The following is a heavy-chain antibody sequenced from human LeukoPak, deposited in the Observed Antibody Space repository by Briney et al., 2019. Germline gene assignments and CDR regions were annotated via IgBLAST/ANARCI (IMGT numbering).Heavy chain of an antibody. CDR1: GGSISTSNYY. V-gene: IGHV4-39*07. D-gene: IGHD3-9*01. Sequence: PSETLSLTCTVSGGSISTSNYYWGWIRQPPGKGLEWIGNIFYSGSTYYSPSLKSRVTISLDTSRNQFSLKLSSVTAADTAVYYCARGPWRYDLLTGYHSLDAFDIWGQGTMVTVSS. J-gene: IGHJ3*02. CDR3: ARGPWRYDLLTGYHSLDAFDI. CDR2: IFYSGST.